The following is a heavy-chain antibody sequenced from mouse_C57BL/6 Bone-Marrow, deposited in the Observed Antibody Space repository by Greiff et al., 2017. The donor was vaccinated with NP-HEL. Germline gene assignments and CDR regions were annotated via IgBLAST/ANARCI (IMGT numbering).Heavy chain of an antibody. CDR3: AMGGYYPFAY. V-gene: IGHV1-7*01. CDR1: GYTFTSYW. J-gene: IGHJ3*01. D-gene: IGHD2-3*01. Sequence: VKLMESGAELAKPGASVKLSCKASGYTFTSYWMHWVKQRPGQGLEWIGYINPSSGYTKYNQKFKGKATLTVDKSSSTAYMQLSSLTSEDSAVYYCAMGGYYPFAYWGQGTLVTVSA. CDR2: INPSSGYT.